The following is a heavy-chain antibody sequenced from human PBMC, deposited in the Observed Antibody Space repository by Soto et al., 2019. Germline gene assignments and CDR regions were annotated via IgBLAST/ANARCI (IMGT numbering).Heavy chain of an antibody. V-gene: IGHV4-31*03. CDR2: IYYSGST. CDR3: ARYRISGSWSKFDY. D-gene: IGHD6-13*01. Sequence: SETLSLTCTVSGVSISSGGYYWSWIRQHPGKGLQWIGNIYYSGSTNYNPSLKSRIIISLDTSKNQFSLKLSSVTAADTAVYFCARYRISGSWSKFDYWGQGTLVTVSS. J-gene: IGHJ4*02. CDR1: GVSISSGGYY.